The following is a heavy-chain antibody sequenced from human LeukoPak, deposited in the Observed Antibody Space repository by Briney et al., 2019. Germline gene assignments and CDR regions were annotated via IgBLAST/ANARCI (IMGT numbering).Heavy chain of an antibody. J-gene: IGHJ4*02. D-gene: IGHD3-10*01. CDR1: GGSFSGYY. CDR3: ASRPRNYYGSGSRGDY. V-gene: IGHV4-34*01. CDR2: INHSGST. Sequence: PSETLSLTCAVYGGSFSGYYWSWIRQPPGKGLEWIGEINHSGSTNYNPSLKSRVTISVDTSKNQFSLKLSSVTAADTAVYYCASRPRNYYGSGSRGDYWGQGTLVTVSS.